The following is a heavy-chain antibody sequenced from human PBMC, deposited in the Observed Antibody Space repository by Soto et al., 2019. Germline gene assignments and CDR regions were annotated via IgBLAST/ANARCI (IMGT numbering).Heavy chain of an antibody. J-gene: IGHJ6*02. V-gene: IGHV3-33*01. CDR3: ASHDGYCLSTSCHSYGPDV. Sequence: QVQLVESGGGVVQPGRSLRLSCAASGFTFNKFGMHWVRQAPGKGLEWVAVIWSDGSNKNYADSVKGRFTISRDNSKNTVFLQVNSLRAEDTAVYYCASHDGYCLSTSCHSYGPDVWGQGTTVTVSS. D-gene: IGHD2-2*01. CDR2: IWSDGSNK. CDR1: GFTFNKFG.